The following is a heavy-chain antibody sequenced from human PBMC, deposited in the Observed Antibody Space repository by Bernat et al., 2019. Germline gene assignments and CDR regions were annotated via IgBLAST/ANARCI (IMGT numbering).Heavy chain of an antibody. V-gene: IGHV4-38-2*01. CDR3: AVYYGSGNYYAPSYYYMDV. D-gene: IGHD3-10*01. CDR2: ICHSGPI. CDR1: GYPISSGYY. J-gene: IGHJ6*03. Sequence: QVRLQESGPGLVKPSETLSLTCAVSGYPISSGYYWGWIRQPPGKGLEWIASICHSGPIYYNPSLKIRVTISVDTSKNQFSLKLTSVTAADTAVYYCAVYYGSGNYYAPSYYYMDVWGQGTTVTVSS.